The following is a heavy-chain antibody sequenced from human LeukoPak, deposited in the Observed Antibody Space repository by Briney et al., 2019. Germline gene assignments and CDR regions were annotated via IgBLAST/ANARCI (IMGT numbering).Heavy chain of an antibody. CDR3: ARGAMSSYYYYYYMDV. Sequence: SETLSLTCTVSGGSITSRDYYWGWIRQPPGKGLEWIGSIYYNAFTYYNPSLKSRLTISVDTPKNQFSLKLSSVTAADTAVYYCARGAMSSYYYYYYMDVWGKGTTVTVSS. CDR1: GGSITSRDYY. CDR2: IYYNAFT. D-gene: IGHD5-18*01. J-gene: IGHJ6*03. V-gene: IGHV4-39*07.